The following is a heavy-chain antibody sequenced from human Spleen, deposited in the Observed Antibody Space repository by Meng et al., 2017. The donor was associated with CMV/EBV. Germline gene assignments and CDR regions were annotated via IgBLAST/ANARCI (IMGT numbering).Heavy chain of an antibody. CDR2: INPDSGGT. J-gene: IGHJ3*02. D-gene: IGHD3-3*01. V-gene: IGHV1-2*02. CDR3: AKGDSTIFGVVIKGDAFDI. CDR1: GYTFTGYY. Sequence: ASVKVSCKAYGYTFTGYYIHWVRQAPGQGLECMGWINPDSGGTKFAQKFQGRVTMTRDTSISTAYLELSRLTSGDTAVYYCAKGDSTIFGVVIKGDAFDIWGQGTMVTVSS.